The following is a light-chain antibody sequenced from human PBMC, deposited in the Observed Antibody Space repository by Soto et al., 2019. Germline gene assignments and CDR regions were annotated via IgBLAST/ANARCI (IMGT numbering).Light chain of an antibody. CDR2: WAS. CDR1: QTLLYNSNNKNY. J-gene: IGKJ3*01. Sequence: DIVMTQSPDSLAVSLGERATVNCKSSQTLLYNSNNKNYLAWYQQKPGQPPKLLLYWASTRESGVLDRFSGSGSGTDFTLSIRRLQAEDVAVYYCQQYYSAPLTCGRRPKVGIK. CDR3: QQYYSAPLT. V-gene: IGKV4-1*01.